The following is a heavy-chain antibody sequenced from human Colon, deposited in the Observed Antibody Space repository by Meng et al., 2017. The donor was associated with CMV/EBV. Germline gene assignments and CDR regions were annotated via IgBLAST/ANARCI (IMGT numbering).Heavy chain of an antibody. Sequence: SETLSLTCAVSGDSVSSNNWWTWVRQPPGKGPEWIGKIHHSGTTAHNPSLRSRISFSVDKSRNQVSLHLTTVTAADTAVYYCGSATDYKVDYWGQGTLVTVSS. CDR1: GDSVSSNNW. D-gene: IGHD4/OR15-4a*01. V-gene: IGHV4-4*02. CDR2: IHHSGTT. J-gene: IGHJ4*02. CDR3: GSATDYKVDY.